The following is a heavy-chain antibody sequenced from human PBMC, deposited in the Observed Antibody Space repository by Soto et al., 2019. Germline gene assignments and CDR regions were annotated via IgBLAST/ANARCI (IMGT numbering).Heavy chain of an antibody. CDR2: SYYSGTT. Sequence: PSETLSLTCTVSGASISVHSYYWTWIRQPPGKGLEWIGSSYYSGTTYFNPSLKSRATISVDTSKNQFSLRLTSVTAADTAIYYCTRRYNGNDNYFDPWGPGALVTVSS. J-gene: IGHJ5*02. D-gene: IGHD1-26*01. CDR3: TRRYNGNDNYFDP. V-gene: IGHV4-39*01. CDR1: GASISVHSYY.